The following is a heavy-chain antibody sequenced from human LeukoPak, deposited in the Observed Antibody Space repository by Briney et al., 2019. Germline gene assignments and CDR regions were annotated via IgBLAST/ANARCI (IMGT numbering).Heavy chain of an antibody. Sequence: GASVKVSCKASGYTFTSYYMHWVRQAPGQGLEWMGIINPSGGSTSYAQKFQGRVTMTRDMSTSTVYMELSSLTSEDTAVYYCARDLPLSLSGSYYSQNYFDYWGQGTLVTVSS. D-gene: IGHD1-26*01. V-gene: IGHV1-46*01. CDR1: GYTFTSYY. J-gene: IGHJ4*02. CDR2: INPSGGST. CDR3: ARDLPLSLSGSYYSQNYFDY.